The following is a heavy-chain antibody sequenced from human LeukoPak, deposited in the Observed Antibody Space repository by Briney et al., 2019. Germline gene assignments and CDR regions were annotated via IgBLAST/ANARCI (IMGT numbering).Heavy chain of an antibody. CDR2: IDPSDSYT. CDR3: ARQGGILFDP. V-gene: IGHV5-10-1*01. CDR1: GYSFPSYW. J-gene: IGHJ5*02. Sequence: NPGESLRISCKVSGYSFPSYWISWVRQMPGKGLEWMGTIDPSDSYTNYSPSFQGHVTISADKSISTAYLQWSTLKASDTAMYYCARQGGILFDPWGQGTLVNVSS. D-gene: IGHD6-13*01.